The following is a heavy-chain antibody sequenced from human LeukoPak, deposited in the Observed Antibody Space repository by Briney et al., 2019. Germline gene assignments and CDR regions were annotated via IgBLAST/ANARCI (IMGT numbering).Heavy chain of an antibody. CDR2: VYPGDSDP. V-gene: IGHV5-51*01. J-gene: IGHJ2*01. CDR1: GYSFSNYL. Sequence: GESLKISCKDSGYSFSNYLIAWVRQMPGKGLEWMGIVYPGDSDPRYSPSFQGHVTISADQSISTAYLQWSSLKASDTAMYYCARLPRLYWYFDLWGRGTLVTVSS. D-gene: IGHD2-8*01. CDR3: ARLPRLYWYFDL.